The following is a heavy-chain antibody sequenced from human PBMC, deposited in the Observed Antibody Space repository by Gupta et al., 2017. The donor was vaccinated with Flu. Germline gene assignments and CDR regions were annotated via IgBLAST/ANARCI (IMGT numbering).Heavy chain of an antibody. CDR1: GASISSGSYY. J-gene: IGHJ4*02. V-gene: IGHV4-61*02. CDR3: AKGPVAGTGH. Sequence: QVQLQESGPGLVKPSQTLSLTCSVSGASISSGSYYWSWIRQPAGKGLEWIGRIHTSGSTDYNPSLKSRVTISIDTSEKQFSLKLTSLTAADTAVYYCAKGPVAGTGHWGQGTLVTVSS. D-gene: IGHD1-7*01. CDR2: IHTSGST.